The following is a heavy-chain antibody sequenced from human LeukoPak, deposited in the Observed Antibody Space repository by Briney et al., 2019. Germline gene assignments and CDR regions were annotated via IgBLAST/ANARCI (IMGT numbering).Heavy chain of an antibody. CDR1: GYTFTGYY. CDR3: ARGYCSSTSCYGWRFDY. V-gene: IGHV1-8*02. Sequence: ASVKVSCKASGYTFTGYYMHWVRQATGQGLEWMGWMNPNSGNTGYAQKFQGRVTMTRNTSISTAYMELSSLRSEDTAVYYCARGYCSSTSCYGWRFDYWGQGTLVTVSS. D-gene: IGHD2-2*01. J-gene: IGHJ4*02. CDR2: MNPNSGNT.